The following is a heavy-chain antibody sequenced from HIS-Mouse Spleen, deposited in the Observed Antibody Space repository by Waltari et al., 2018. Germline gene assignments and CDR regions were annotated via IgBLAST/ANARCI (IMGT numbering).Heavy chain of an antibody. J-gene: IGHJ4*02. D-gene: IGHD6-19*01. CDR1: GFTFSSYG. Sequence: QVQLVESGGGVVQPGRSLRLSCAASGFTFSSYGMHCVRQAPGKGLVWVAVISYDGSTKYYADSVKGRFTISRDNSKNTLYLQMNSLRAEDTAVYYCAKASSGWLDYWGQGTLVTVSS. CDR3: AKASSGWLDY. CDR2: ISYDGSTK. V-gene: IGHV3-30*18.